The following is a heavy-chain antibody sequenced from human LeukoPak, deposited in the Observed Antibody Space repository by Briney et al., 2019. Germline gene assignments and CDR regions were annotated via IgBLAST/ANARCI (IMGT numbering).Heavy chain of an antibody. CDR2: IRGKPYGGTT. J-gene: IGHJ4*02. D-gene: IGHD2-15*01. V-gene: IGHV3-49*04. CDR1: GFTFGDYY. Sequence: PGGSLRLSCTASGFTFGDYYLNWVRQAPGKGLEWAGFIRGKPYGGTTEYAASVKGRFTISRDDSKNIAYLQMNSLKTEDTAVYYCARGGFDYWGQGTLVTVSS. CDR3: ARGGFDY.